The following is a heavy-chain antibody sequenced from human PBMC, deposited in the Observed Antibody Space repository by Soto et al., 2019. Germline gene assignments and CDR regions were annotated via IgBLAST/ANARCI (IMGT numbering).Heavy chain of an antibody. CDR1: GGSFSSYA. CDR2: IIPIFGTA. D-gene: IGHD2-21*01. V-gene: IGHV1-69*01. Sequence: QVQLVQSGAEVQKPGSSVKVSCKASGGSFSSYAISWVRQAPGQGLEWMGGIIPIFGTANYAQKFQGRVTITADESTRTAYMELGSLRSEDTAVYYCARVQASSRRDGFNCGYSCQGTLVTVSS. J-gene: IGHJ4*02. CDR3: ARVQASSRRDGFNCGY.